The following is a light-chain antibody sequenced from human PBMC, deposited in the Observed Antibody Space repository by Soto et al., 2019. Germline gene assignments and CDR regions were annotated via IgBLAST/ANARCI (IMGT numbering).Light chain of an antibody. CDR3: QQYSIYPIT. CDR1: QSISSW. CDR2: KAS. V-gene: IGKV1-5*03. J-gene: IGKJ5*01. Sequence: DIQMTQSPSTLSVSVGDRVTITCRASQSISSWLAWYQQKPGKAPKSLIYKASSLESGVPSRFSGSGSGTEFTLTISSLQPDDFATYYCQQYSIYPITFRQGTRLEIK.